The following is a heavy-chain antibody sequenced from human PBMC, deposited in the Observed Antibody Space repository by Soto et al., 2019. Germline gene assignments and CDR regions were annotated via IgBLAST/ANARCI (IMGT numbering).Heavy chain of an antibody. CDR3: AKVLRYYYDSSGYYNYFDY. V-gene: IGHV3-23*01. D-gene: IGHD3-22*01. J-gene: IGHJ4*02. Sequence: GGSLRLSGAASGFTFSSYAMSWVRQAPGKGLEWVSAISGSGGSTYYADSVKGRFTISRDNSKNTLYLQMNSLRAEDTAVYYCAKVLRYYYDSSGYYNYFDYWGQGTLVTVSS. CDR1: GFTFSSYA. CDR2: ISGSGGST.